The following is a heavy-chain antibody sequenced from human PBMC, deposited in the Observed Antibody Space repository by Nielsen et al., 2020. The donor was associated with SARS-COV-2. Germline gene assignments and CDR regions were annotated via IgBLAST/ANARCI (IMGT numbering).Heavy chain of an antibody. V-gene: IGHV4-61*08. J-gene: IGHJ4*02. CDR1: GGSISSGGYY. Sequence: SETLSLTCTVSGGSISSGGYYWSWIRQPPGKGLEWIGYIYYSGSTNYNPSLKSRVTISVDTSKNQFSLKLSSVTAADTAVYYCARAGGITIFGVVSHFDYWGQGTLVTVSS. D-gene: IGHD3-3*01. CDR3: ARAGGITIFGVVSHFDY. CDR2: IYYSGST.